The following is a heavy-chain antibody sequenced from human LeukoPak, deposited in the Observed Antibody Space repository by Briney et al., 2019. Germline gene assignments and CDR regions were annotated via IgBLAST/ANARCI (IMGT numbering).Heavy chain of an antibody. D-gene: IGHD3-22*01. J-gene: IGHJ4*02. CDR2: ISAYNGNT. V-gene: IGHV1-18*01. CDR3: ARGSSYDSSGYYFAGNDY. Sequence: ASVKVSCTASGYTFTSYGISWVRQAPGQGLEWMGWISAYNGNTNYAQKLQGRVTMTTDTSTSTAYMELRSLRSDDTAVYYCARGSSYDSSGYYFAGNDYWGQGTLVTVSS. CDR1: GYTFTSYG.